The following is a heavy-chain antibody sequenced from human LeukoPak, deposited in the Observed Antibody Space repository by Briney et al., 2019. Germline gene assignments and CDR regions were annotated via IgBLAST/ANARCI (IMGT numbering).Heavy chain of an antibody. V-gene: IGHV3-9*01. J-gene: IGHJ4*02. CDR3: TRVTSWRTGFDY. Sequence: QPGRSLRLSCAASGFSFEAYGMYWVRHAPGKGLEWVSGITWNSDDMAYADSVKGRFTISRDNAKNCLYLQMNSLTVEDTALYYCTRVTSWRTGFDYWGQGTLVTVSS. CDR1: GFSFEAYG. CDR2: ITWNSDDM. D-gene: IGHD1-1*01.